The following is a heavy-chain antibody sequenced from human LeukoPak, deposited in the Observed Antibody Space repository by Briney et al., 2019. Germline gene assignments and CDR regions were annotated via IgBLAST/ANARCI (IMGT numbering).Heavy chain of an antibody. Sequence: SETLSLTCTVSGGSISSSSYYWGWIRQPPGKGLEWIGSIYYSGSTYYNLSLKSRVTISVDTSKNQFSLKLSSVTAADTAVYYCARRGEAQLADYWGQGTLVTVSS. J-gene: IGHJ4*02. V-gene: IGHV4-39*01. D-gene: IGHD6-13*01. CDR2: IYYSGST. CDR1: GGSISSSSYY. CDR3: ARRGEAQLADY.